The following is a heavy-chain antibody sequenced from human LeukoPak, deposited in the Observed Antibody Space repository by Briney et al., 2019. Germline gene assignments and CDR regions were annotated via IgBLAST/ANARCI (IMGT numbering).Heavy chain of an antibody. CDR2: ISGGGDNT. CDR1: GFTFSSYA. D-gene: IGHD6-19*01. Sequence: QSGGSLRLSCAASGFTFSSYAMSWVRQAPGKGLEWVSAISGGGDNTYYADSVKGRSTISRDNSKNTLYLQMNSLRAEDTAVYYCSSVAGTVYWGQGTLVTVSS. CDR3: SSVAGTVY. V-gene: IGHV3-23*01. J-gene: IGHJ4*02.